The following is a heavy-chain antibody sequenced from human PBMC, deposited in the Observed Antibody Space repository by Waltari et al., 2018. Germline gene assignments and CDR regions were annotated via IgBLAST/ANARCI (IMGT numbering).Heavy chain of an antibody. CDR3: AKSVHGYYGPYYMDV. J-gene: IGHJ6*03. D-gene: IGHD3-10*01. CDR1: GFTFSSYA. V-gene: IGHV3-23*03. Sequence: EVQLLESGGGLVQPGGSLRLSCAASGFTFSSYAMSWVRQAPGKGLEWVSVIYSGGSTYSADSVKGRFTISRYNSKNTLYLQMNSLRAEDTAVYYCAKSVHGYYGPYYMDVWGKGTTVTVSS. CDR2: IYSGGST.